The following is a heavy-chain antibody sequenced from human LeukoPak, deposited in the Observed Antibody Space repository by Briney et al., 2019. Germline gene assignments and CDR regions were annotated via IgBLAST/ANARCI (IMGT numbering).Heavy chain of an antibody. V-gene: IGHV3-30-3*01. CDR1: GFTFSSYA. J-gene: IGHJ4*02. D-gene: IGHD4-17*01. CDR3: AGIDTVTTGGY. Sequence: GGSLRLSCAASGFTFSSYAMHWVRQAPGKGLEWVAVISYDGSNKYYADSVKGRFTISRDNSKNTLYLQMNSPRAEDTAVYYCAGIDTVTTGGYWGQGTLVTVSS. CDR2: ISYDGSNK.